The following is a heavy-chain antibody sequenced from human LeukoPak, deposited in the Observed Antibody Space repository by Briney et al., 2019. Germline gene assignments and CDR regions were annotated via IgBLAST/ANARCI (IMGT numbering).Heavy chain of an antibody. CDR3: ARSHKTKPVNTLIAAAGWFDP. D-gene: IGHD6-13*01. CDR1: GFTFSNYA. V-gene: IGHV3-23*01. J-gene: IGHJ5*02. CDR2: ISGSGGST. Sequence: PGGSLRLSCAASGFTFSNYAMSWVRQAPGKGLEWVSTISGSGGSTYYADSVKGQFTISRDNSKNTLYLQMNSLRAEDTAVYYCARSHKTKPVNTLIAAAGWFDPWGQGTLVTVSS.